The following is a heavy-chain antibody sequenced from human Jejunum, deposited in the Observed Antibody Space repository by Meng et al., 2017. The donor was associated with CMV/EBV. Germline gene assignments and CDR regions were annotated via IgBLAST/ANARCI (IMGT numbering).Heavy chain of an antibody. CDR3: AKAAGALAGADFDY. Sequence: EVPLLGSGGGLPQPGWSLRVPCAASGFTFRNYGMSWVRQAPGKGLEWVSGISSSGDNTYYADSVKGRFTISRDNSKNTMYLQMNSLRVEDTAVYYCAKAAGALAGADFDYWGQGTLVTVSS. D-gene: IGHD6-19*01. CDR2: ISSSGDNT. V-gene: IGHV3-23*01. J-gene: IGHJ4*02. CDR1: GFTFRNYG.